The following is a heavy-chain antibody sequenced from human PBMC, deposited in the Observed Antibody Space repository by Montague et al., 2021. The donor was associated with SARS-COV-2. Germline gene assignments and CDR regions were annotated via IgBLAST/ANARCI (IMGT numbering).Heavy chain of an antibody. Sequence: SETLSLTCAVYGGSFNDYYWTWIRQPPGKGLEWIGEINHSGGSNYNPSLKNRVSISVDKSKNQISLKLNSVTAADTAVYFCARQLPSYCSTNKCYPYYFDVWGQGALVTVSS. D-gene: IGHD2-2*01. J-gene: IGHJ4*02. V-gene: IGHV4-34*01. CDR2: INHSGGS. CDR3: ARQLPSYCSTNKCYPYYFDV. CDR1: GGSFNDYY.